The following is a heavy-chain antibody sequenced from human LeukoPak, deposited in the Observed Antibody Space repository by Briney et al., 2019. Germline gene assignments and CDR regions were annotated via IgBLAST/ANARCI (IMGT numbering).Heavy chain of an antibody. D-gene: IGHD3-16*02. Sequence: GGSLRLSCAASGFTFSSYGMHWVRQAPGKGLEWVAFIRYDGSNKYYADSVKGRFTISRDNSKNTLYLQMNSLRAEDTAVYYCARDLWGYYDYVWGSYRNDAFDIWGQGTMVTVSS. CDR3: ARDLWGYYDYVWGSYRNDAFDI. J-gene: IGHJ3*02. V-gene: IGHV3-30*02. CDR1: GFTFSSYG. CDR2: IRYDGSNK.